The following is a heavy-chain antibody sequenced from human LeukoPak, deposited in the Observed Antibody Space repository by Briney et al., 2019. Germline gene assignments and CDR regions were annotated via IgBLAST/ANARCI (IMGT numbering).Heavy chain of an antibody. Sequence: PGGSLRLSCAASGFTFSRYNMNWVRQAPGTGLEWVSSITSTSSSIYYADSVKGRFTISRDNAKNSLYLQMNSLRAEDTAVYYCAELGITMIGGVWGKGTTVTISS. J-gene: IGHJ6*04. CDR2: ITSTSSSI. V-gene: IGHV3-21*01. CDR1: GFTFSRYN. D-gene: IGHD3-10*02. CDR3: AELGITMIGGV.